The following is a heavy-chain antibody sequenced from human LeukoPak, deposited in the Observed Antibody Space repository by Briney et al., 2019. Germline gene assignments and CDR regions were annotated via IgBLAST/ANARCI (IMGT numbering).Heavy chain of an antibody. CDR3: AKDLVGYDFWSGEGPPPADFDY. D-gene: IGHD3-3*01. V-gene: IGHV3-23*01. CDR1: GFTFSSYA. Sequence: QPGGSLRLSCAASGFTFSSYAMSWVRQAPGKGLEWVSAISVSGGSTYYADSVKGRFTISRDNSKNTLYLQMNSLRAEDTAVYYCAKDLVGYDFWSGEGPPPADFDYWGQGTLVTVSS. CDR2: ISVSGGST. J-gene: IGHJ4*02.